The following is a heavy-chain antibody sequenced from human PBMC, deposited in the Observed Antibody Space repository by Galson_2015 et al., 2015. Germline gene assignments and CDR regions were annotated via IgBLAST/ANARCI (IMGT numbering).Heavy chain of an antibody. CDR1: GGTFSSYA. Sequence: SVKVSCKASGGTFSSYAISWVRQAPGQGLEWMGGIIPIFGTANYAQKFQGRVTITADESTSTAYMELSSLRSEDTAVYYCARDQSDLRSDWFDPWGQGTLVTVSS. CDR2: IIPIFGTA. J-gene: IGHJ5*02. D-gene: IGHD3-10*02. CDR3: ARDQSDLRSDWFDP. V-gene: IGHV1-69*13.